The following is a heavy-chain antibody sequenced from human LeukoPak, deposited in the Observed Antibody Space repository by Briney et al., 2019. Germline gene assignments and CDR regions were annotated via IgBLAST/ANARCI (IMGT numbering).Heavy chain of an antibody. CDR3: TREGNGLWGEWFDP. D-gene: IGHD1-1*01. Sequence: GGSLRLSCTASGFTFGDYAMSWVRQAPGKGLEWVGFIRSKAYGGTTEYAASVKGRFTISRDDSKSIAYLQMNSLKTEDTAVYYCTREGNGLWGEWFDPWGQGTLVTVSS. J-gene: IGHJ5*02. CDR2: IRSKAYGGTT. V-gene: IGHV3-49*04. CDR1: GFTFGDYA.